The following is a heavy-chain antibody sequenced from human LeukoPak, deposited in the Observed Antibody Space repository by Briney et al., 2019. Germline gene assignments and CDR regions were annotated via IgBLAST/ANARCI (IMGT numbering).Heavy chain of an antibody. CDR3: ASPKGLDFWSGFDY. CDR1: GGSISSSSYY. V-gene: IGHV4-39*01. Sequence: KPSETLSLTCTVSGGSISSSSYYWGWIRQSPGKGLEWIGSIYYSGSTYYNPSLKSRVTISVDTSKNQFSLKLSSVTAADTAVYYCASPKGLDFWSGFDYWGQGTLVTVSS. D-gene: IGHD3-3*01. CDR2: IYYSGST. J-gene: IGHJ4*02.